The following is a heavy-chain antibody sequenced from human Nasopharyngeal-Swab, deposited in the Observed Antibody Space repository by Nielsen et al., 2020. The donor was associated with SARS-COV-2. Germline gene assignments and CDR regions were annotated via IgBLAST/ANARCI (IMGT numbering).Heavy chain of an antibody. Sequence: SETLSLTCAVYGGSFSGYYWSWIRQPPGKGLEWIGEINHSGSTNYNPSLKSRVTTSVDTSKNQFSLKLSSVTAADTAVYYCARGGSSSWYYYYYGMDVWGQGTTVTVSS. J-gene: IGHJ6*02. V-gene: IGHV4-34*01. CDR3: ARGGSSSWYYYYYGMDV. CDR1: GGSFSGYY. CDR2: INHSGST. D-gene: IGHD6-13*01.